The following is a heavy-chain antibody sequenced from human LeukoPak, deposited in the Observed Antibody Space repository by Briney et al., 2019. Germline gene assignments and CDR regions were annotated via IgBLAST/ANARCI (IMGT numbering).Heavy chain of an antibody. Sequence: WASVKVSCTASGYTFTSYSMHWVRQAPGQGLEWMGIINPSGGSTSNAQKFQGRVTMTRDTSTSTVYMELSSLRSEGTAVYYCARGVATNYYYYGMDVWGQGTTVTVSS. D-gene: IGHD5-12*01. CDR2: INPSGGST. J-gene: IGHJ6*02. CDR3: ARGVATNYYYYGMDV. V-gene: IGHV1-46*01. CDR1: GYTFTSYS.